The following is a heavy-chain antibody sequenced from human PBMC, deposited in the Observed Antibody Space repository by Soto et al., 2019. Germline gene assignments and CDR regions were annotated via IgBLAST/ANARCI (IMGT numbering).Heavy chain of an antibody. J-gene: IGHJ3*02. CDR3: ARDRYYDSSGPTSTDAFDI. Sequence: ASVKVSCKASGYTSTSSGIRWVPQAPDRGLEWMGWLCAYNAHPNYAQKPQGRVTITKDTSTSTAYMELRSLRSDDTTVYYCARDRYYDSSGPTSTDAFDICGQGTMVIVSS. D-gene: IGHD3-22*01. V-gene: IGHV1-18*01. CDR1: GYTSTSSG. CDR2: LCAYNAHP.